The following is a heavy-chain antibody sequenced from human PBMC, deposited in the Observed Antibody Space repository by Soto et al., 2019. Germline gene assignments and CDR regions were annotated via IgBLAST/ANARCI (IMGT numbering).Heavy chain of an antibody. CDR3: VRSGDNYNVLDY. V-gene: IGHV3-11*05. CDR2: SSNSGTFT. J-gene: IGHJ4*02. CDR1: GFSISDHY. Sequence: QVQLVESEGGLVKPGGSLRLSCAASGFSISDHYMSWIRQAPGKGLEWVSYSSNSGTFTKYADSVKGRFSISRDNAKNSLYLEINSLRGEDTAIYYCVRSGDNYNVLDYWGQGTPVTVSS. D-gene: IGHD3-10*02.